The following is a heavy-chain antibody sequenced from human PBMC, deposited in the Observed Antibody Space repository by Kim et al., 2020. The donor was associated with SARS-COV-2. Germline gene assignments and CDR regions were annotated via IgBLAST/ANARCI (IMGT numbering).Heavy chain of an antibody. CDR2: IYYSGST. J-gene: IGHJ6*02. CDR3: ARLHGAPDIAAAAEGDGGYYYYGMDV. D-gene: IGHD6-13*01. V-gene: IGHV4-39*01. Sequence: SETLSLTCTVSGGSISSSSYYWGWIRQPPGKGLEWIGSIYYSGSTYYNPSLKSRVTISVDTSKNQFSLKLSSVTAADTAVYYCARLHGAPDIAAAAEGDGGYYYYGMDVWGQGTTVTVSS. CDR1: GGSISSSSYY.